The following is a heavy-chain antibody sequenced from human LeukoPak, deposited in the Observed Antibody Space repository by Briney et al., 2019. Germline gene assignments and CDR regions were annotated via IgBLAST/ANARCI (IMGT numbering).Heavy chain of an antibody. CDR2: IHIGGGT. Sequence: SSETLSLTCAVSGGSFRGLYWSWIRQPPGQGLEWVGEIHIGGGTKFNPSLSSRVSMSADTSKNQFSLRLSSVTAADTAVYFCARHNGWHFDYWGQGAPITASS. CDR1: GGSFRGLY. CDR3: ARHNGWHFDY. D-gene: IGHD6-19*01. V-gene: IGHV4-34*01. J-gene: IGHJ4*02.